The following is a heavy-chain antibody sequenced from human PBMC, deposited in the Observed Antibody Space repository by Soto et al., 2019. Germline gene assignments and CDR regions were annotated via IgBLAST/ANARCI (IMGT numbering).Heavy chain of an antibody. Sequence: EVQLVESGGGLVQPGGSLRLSCAASGFTFSNYWMYWLRQAPGKGLVWVSRVNNDGTDTTRADSVKGRFTISRDNAENTLYLQMNSLIAEDTAVYYCARGGLQHALDVWGQGSTVTVSS. V-gene: IGHV3-74*03. D-gene: IGHD6-13*01. CDR1: GFTFSNYW. CDR3: ARGGLQHALDV. J-gene: IGHJ6*02. CDR2: VNNDGTDT.